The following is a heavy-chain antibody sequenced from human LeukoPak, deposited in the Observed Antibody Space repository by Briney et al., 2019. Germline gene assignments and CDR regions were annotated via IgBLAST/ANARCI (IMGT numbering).Heavy chain of an antibody. V-gene: IGHV3-23*01. J-gene: IGHJ4*02. CDR1: GFTFSSYA. CDR2: ISGRGGST. Sequence: GGSLRLSCAASGFTFSSYAMSWVRQAPGKGLEWVSAISGRGGSTYYADSVKGGVTISRDNSKNTLYLQMNSLRAEDAAVYYCAKDTFSGYDFWSGYFRFDYWGQGTMVTVSS. D-gene: IGHD3-3*01. CDR3: AKDTFSGYDFWSGYFRFDY.